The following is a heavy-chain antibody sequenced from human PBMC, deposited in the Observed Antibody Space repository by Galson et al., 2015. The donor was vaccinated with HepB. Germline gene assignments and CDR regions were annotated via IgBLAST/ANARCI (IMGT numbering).Heavy chain of an antibody. D-gene: IGHD5-24*01. CDR2: IIPILGIA. V-gene: IGHV1-69*02. CDR1: GGTFSSYT. J-gene: IGHJ6*02. Sequence: SVKVSCKASGGTFSSYTISWVRQAPGQGLEWMGRIIPILGIANYAQKFQGRVTITADKSTSTAYMELSSLRSEDTAVYYCARYGSKTRDGYNLDYYGMDVWGQGTTVTVSS. CDR3: ARYGSKTRDGYNLDYYGMDV.